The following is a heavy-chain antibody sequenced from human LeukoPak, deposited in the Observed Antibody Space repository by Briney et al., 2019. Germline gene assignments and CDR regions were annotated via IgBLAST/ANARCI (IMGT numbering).Heavy chain of an antibody. V-gene: IGHV3-30*02. D-gene: IGHD3-10*01. Sequence: GGSLRLSCAASGFTFSSYGMHWVRQAPGKGLEWVTFIRYDGSDKYYADSVKGRFTISRDNSKNTLYLQMNSLRAEDTAVYYCARDNIAGSGSSDWGQGTLATVSS. CDR2: IRYDGSDK. CDR1: GFTFSSYG. J-gene: IGHJ4*02. CDR3: ARDNIAGSGSSD.